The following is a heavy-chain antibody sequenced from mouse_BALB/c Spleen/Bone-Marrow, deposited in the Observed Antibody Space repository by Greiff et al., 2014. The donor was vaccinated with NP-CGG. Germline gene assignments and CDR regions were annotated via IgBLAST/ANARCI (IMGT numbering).Heavy chain of an antibody. CDR1: GFTFTDYY. CDR3: ARDKGRVFFDY. Sequence: DVHLVESGGCLVQPGGSLRLSCAPSGFTFTDYYMNWVRQPPGKALEWLGFIRNKANGYTTEYSASVKSRFTISRDNSQNILYLQMNTLRVDDSATYYCARDKGRVFFDYWGQGTTLTVSS. J-gene: IGHJ2*01. CDR2: IRNKANGYTT. V-gene: IGHV7-3*02.